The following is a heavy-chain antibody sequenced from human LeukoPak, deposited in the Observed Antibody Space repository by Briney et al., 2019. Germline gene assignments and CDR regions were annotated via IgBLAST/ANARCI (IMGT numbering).Heavy chain of an antibody. CDR2: INPSGGST. Sequence: ASVKVFCKASGYTFTNSYIHWVRQPPGQGLEWMGIINPSGGSTSYPQKFQGRVTVTRDTSTSTVYMELSSLRSEDTAVYYCARGPYGSGIYYSHFDYWGQGTLVTVSS. D-gene: IGHD3-10*01. CDR1: GYTFTNSY. CDR3: ARGPYGSGIYYSHFDY. J-gene: IGHJ4*02. V-gene: IGHV1-46*01.